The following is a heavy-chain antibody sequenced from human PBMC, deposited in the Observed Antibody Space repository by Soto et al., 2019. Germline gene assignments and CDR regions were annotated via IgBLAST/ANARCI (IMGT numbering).Heavy chain of an antibody. CDR2: IDSGGRKT. J-gene: IGHJ4*02. CDR3: AKGAVVVKVEFDS. D-gene: IGHD2-15*01. CDR1: GFTFSTYA. Sequence: GGSLRLSCAASGFTFSTYAMGWVGQAPGEGLEWVSSIDSGGRKTYYLDSVKGRFTISRDNSKNTVYLHMHSLRAEDTAIYYCAKGAVVVKVEFDSWGQGNLVTVSS. V-gene: IGHV3-23*01.